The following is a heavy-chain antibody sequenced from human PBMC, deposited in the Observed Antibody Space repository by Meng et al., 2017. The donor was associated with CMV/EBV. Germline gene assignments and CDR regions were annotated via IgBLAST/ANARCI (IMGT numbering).Heavy chain of an antibody. CDR2: INPSGGST. Sequence: QLQLVQSGAEVKKPGASVNVSCKVSGYTFTTYYMHWVRQAPGQGLEWMGIINPSGGSTSYAQKFQGRVTMTRDTSTSTAYMELSSLRSEDTAVYYCARMPRDGYNYIDYWGQGTLVTVSS. CDR1: GYTFTTYY. D-gene: IGHD5-24*01. V-gene: IGHV1-46*01. CDR3: ARMPRDGYNYIDY. J-gene: IGHJ4*02.